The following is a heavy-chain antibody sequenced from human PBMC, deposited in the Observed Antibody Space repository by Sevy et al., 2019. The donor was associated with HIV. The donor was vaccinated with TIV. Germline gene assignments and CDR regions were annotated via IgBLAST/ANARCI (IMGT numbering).Heavy chain of an antibody. CDR1: GYTFTGYY. V-gene: IGHV1-2*02. CDR2: INPISGGT. J-gene: IGHJ6*02. D-gene: IGHD2-15*01. CDR3: AAREPVVGPRGYYGMDV. Sequence: ASVKVSCKASGYTFTGYYMHWVRQAPGQGLEWMGWINPISGGTNYEQKFQGRVTMTRDTSISTAYMELSRLKSDDTAVYYCAAREPVVGPRGYYGMDVWGQGTTVTVSS.